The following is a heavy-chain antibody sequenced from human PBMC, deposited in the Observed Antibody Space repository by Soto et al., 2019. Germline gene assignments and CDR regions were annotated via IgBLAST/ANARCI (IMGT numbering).Heavy chain of an antibody. D-gene: IGHD5-12*01. CDR2: IWHDGSQK. CDR1: GFAFRSYG. V-gene: IGHV3-33*01. Sequence: GGSLRLSCEASGFAFRSYGMHWVRQAPGKGLEWVSLIWHDGSQKYYADSVKGRFTISRDNSKTTLHLQMSSLRAEDTAVYYCAREVELVARSSDFWGQGTLVSVFS. CDR3: AREVELVARSSDF. J-gene: IGHJ4*02.